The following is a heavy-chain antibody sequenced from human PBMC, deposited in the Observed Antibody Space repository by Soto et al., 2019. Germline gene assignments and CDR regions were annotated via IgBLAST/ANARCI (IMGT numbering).Heavy chain of an antibody. Sequence: GGSLRLSCAASGLTFSSYEMNWVRQAPGKGLEWVSYISSSGSSISYADYVKGRFTITRDNAKNSLYLQMNSLRAEDTAVYYCATDSGSYTGYSYYAMDVWGQGPRITVSS. CDR1: GLTFSSYE. CDR3: ATDSGSYTGYSYYAMDV. CDR2: ISSSGSSI. V-gene: IGHV3-48*03. D-gene: IGHD1-26*01. J-gene: IGHJ6*02.